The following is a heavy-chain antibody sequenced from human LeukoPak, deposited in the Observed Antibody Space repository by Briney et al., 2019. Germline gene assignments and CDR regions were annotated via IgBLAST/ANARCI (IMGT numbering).Heavy chain of an antibody. CDR2: IYYSGST. V-gene: IGHV4-59*01. Sequence: SETLSLTCTVSGDSISSYYWSWIRQPPGKGLEWIGYIYYSGSTNYNPSLKSRVTISVDTSKNQFSLKLSSVTAADTAVYYCARGDIRAFDYWGQGTLVTVSS. CDR3: ARGDIRAFDY. CDR1: GDSISSYY. J-gene: IGHJ4*02. D-gene: IGHD2-21*02.